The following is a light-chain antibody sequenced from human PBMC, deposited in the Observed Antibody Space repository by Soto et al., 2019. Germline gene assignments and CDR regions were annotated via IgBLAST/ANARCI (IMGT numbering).Light chain of an antibody. J-gene: IGKJ1*01. CDR1: QSVSGY. CDR3: QQYFEWPPMT. Sequence: EIVLTQSPDTLSLSPGERATLSCRASQSVSGYLGWYQQKPGQAPRLLIYDASNRAYGVPARFRGSGSGTNFTLTIASLEPDDFAVYYCQQYFEWPPMTFGQGTKVEI. CDR2: DAS. V-gene: IGKV3-11*01.